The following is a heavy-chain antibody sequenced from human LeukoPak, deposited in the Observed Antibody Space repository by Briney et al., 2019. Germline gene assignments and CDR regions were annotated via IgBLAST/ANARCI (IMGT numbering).Heavy chain of an antibody. J-gene: IGHJ4*02. D-gene: IGHD3-3*01. Sequence: SETLSLTCAVSGYSISSGYYWGWIRQPPGKGLEWIGSIYHSGSTYYNPSLKSRVTISVDTSKNQFSLKLSSVTAADTAVYYCARHDFWSDPEYYFDYWGQGTLVTASS. CDR3: ARHDFWSDPEYYFDY. CDR1: GYSISSGYY. CDR2: IYHSGST. V-gene: IGHV4-38-2*01.